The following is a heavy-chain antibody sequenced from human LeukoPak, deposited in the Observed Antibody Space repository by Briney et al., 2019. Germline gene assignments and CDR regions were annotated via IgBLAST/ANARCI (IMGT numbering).Heavy chain of an antibody. CDR2: ITPILGIA. J-gene: IGHJ4*02. CDR1: GSTLSSYS. V-gene: IGHV1-69*04. D-gene: IGHD5-12*01. CDR3: ARVDGYTGYFDY. Sequence: SVKVSCKASGSTLSSYSIRLGAPAPGKGLEWMGRITPILGIANYAQKFQGRVTITADKSTSTAYMELSSLRSEDTAVYYCARVDGYTGYFDYWGQGTLVTVSS.